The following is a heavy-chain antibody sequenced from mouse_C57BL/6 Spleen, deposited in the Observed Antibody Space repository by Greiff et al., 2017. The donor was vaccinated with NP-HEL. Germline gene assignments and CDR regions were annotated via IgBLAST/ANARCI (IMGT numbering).Heavy chain of an antibody. CDR1: GFNIKDYY. J-gene: IGHJ4*01. CDR3: THTYGSSPMDY. Sequence: EVQLQESGAELVRPGASVKLSCTASGFNIKDYYMHWVKQRPEQGLEWIGRIDPEDGDTEYAPKFQGKATMTADTSSNPAYLQLSSLTSEDTAVYYCTHTYGSSPMDYWGQGTSVTVSS. V-gene: IGHV14-1*01. D-gene: IGHD1-1*01. CDR2: IDPEDGDT.